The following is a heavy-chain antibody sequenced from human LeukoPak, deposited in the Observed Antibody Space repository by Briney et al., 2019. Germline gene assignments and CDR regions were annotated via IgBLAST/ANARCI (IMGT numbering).Heavy chain of an antibody. D-gene: IGHD2-8*01. V-gene: IGHV3-66*01. CDR1: GFIVTNNY. J-gene: IGHJ4*02. CDR2: VYSGGST. Sequence: PGGSLRLSCTASGFIVTNNYINGVRKAPGKGLDWVSLVYSGGSTYYADSVKGRFTISRDNSKNMVYLQMNSLRAEDTAMYYCARDPPAVLIDTYGWGQGTLVTVSS. CDR3: ARDPPAVLIDTYG.